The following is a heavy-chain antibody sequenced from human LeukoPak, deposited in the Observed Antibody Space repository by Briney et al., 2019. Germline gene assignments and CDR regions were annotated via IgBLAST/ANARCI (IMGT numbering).Heavy chain of an antibody. D-gene: IGHD1-7*01. J-gene: IGHJ4*02. Sequence: PGGSLRLSCAASGFSFSTFVTHWVRQAPGKGLEWVAVIRPDGSHISYVDPVKGRFTISRDNSNNMLYLQMNSLRADDTALYYCLREVDWKYAFDYWGRGTLVTVFS. CDR3: LREVDWKYAFDY. CDR2: IRPDGSHI. V-gene: IGHV3-33*01. CDR1: GFSFSTFV.